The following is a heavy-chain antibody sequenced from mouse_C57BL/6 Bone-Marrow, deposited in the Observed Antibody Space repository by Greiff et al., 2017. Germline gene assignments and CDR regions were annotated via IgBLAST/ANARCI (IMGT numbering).Heavy chain of an antibody. Sequence: VQLQQSGAELARPGASVKLSCKASGYTFTSSGISWVKQRTGQGLEWIGEIYPRSGNTYYNAKFKGKATLTADKSSSTAYMELRSLTSEDSAVYFCAKLGWLPYFYWGQGTTLTVSS. J-gene: IGHJ2*01. V-gene: IGHV1-81*01. CDR1: GYTFTSSG. D-gene: IGHD2-3*01. CDR3: AKLGWLPYFY. CDR2: IYPRSGNT.